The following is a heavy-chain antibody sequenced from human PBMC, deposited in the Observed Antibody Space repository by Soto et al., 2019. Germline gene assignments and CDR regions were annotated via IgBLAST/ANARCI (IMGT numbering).Heavy chain of an antibody. CDR1: GGAINSYY. CDR3: ARGQRFSDWFDP. J-gene: IGHJ5*02. Sequence: SETLSLTCTVSGGAINSYYWTCLRQPAGKGLEWIGRIYSSGSTKYNPSLQSRVTMSLDTSKNQFSLRLTSVTAADTAVYYCARGQRFSDWFDPWGQGTLVTVS. CDR2: IYSSGST. V-gene: IGHV4-4*07. D-gene: IGHD3-3*01.